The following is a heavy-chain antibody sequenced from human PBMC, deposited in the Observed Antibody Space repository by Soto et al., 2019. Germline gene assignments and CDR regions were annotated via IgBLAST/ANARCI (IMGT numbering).Heavy chain of an antibody. CDR1: GYTFTSYG. J-gene: IGHJ6*02. Sequence: ASVKVSCKASGYTFTSYGISWVRQAPGQGLEWIGWISAYNGNTNYAQKHQGRVTMTTDTSASTAYMELRSLRSDGTAVYYCARDCDGLRYFDWLLYPYYYYGMDVWGQGTTVTVSS. CDR3: ARDCDGLRYFDWLLYPYYYYGMDV. V-gene: IGHV1-18*01. CDR2: ISAYNGNT. D-gene: IGHD3-9*01.